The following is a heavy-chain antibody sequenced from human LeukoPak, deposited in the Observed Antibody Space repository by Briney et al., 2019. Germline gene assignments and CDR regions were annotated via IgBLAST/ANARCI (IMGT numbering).Heavy chain of an antibody. V-gene: IGHV4-39*01. D-gene: IGHD6-13*01. J-gene: IGHJ4*02. Sequence: SGTLSLTCSVSGDSISSNSFYWGWIRQPPGKGLECIGSIYYSGTIYYNPSLESRVTMSVDTSKYQFSLKVTSVTAADTAVYFCARQSGPYSSSWFDFWGQGTLVTVSS. CDR2: IYYSGTI. CDR1: GDSISSNSFY. CDR3: ARQSGPYSSSWFDF.